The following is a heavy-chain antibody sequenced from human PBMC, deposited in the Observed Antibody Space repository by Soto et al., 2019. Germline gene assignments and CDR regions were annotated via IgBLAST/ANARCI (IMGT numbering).Heavy chain of an antibody. Sequence: QVQLRQWGAGLLKPSETLSLTCNVSGGSFSDYQWTWIRQSPDKGLEWIGEISHNGDTNSEPSLRSRLTMSVDTSKRQFSLRLSSVTSADTAVYFCAGGPDYGDYDAWGQGTLVTVSS. CDR1: GGSFSDYQ. V-gene: IGHV4-34*01. CDR2: ISHNGDT. J-gene: IGHJ5*02. D-gene: IGHD4-17*01. CDR3: AGGPDYGDYDA.